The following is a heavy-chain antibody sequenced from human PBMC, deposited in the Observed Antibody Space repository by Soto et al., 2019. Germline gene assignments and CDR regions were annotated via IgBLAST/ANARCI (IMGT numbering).Heavy chain of an antibody. CDR1: GFTFSSYS. CDR3: ARDLGYYASDGYFDY. J-gene: IGHJ4*02. Sequence: GGSLRLSCAASGFTFSSYSMSWVRQAPGKGLEWVSGFRTSGDIIYYADSVKGRFTISRDNAKNSLYLQMNSLRAEDTAVYYCARDLGYYASDGYFDYWGQGTVVTVSS. V-gene: IGHV3-23*01. CDR2: FRTSGDII. D-gene: IGHD3-22*01.